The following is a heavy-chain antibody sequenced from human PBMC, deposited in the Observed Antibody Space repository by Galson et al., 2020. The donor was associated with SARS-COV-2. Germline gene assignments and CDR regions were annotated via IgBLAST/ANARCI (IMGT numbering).Heavy chain of an antibody. CDR2: IYYSGST. CDR1: GGSISSSSYY. Sequence: SETLSLTCTVSGGSISSSSYYWGWIRQPPGKGLEWIGSIYYSGSTYYNPSLKSRVTISVDTSKNQFSLKLSSVTAADTAVYYCARQERWWGVAAGAPDYWGQGTLVTVSS. D-gene: IGHD6-13*01. V-gene: IGHV4-39*01. J-gene: IGHJ4*02. CDR3: ARQERWWGVAAGAPDY.